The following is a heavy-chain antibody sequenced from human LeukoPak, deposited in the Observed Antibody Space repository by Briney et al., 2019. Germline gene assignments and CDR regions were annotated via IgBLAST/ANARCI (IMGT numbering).Heavy chain of an antibody. V-gene: IGHV1-69*01. J-gene: IGHJ5*02. CDR2: IIPIFGTA. D-gene: IGHD2-2*01. CDR1: GGTFISYA. CDR3: ASCSSTIRRGFDP. Sequence: GSSVKVSCKASGGTFISYAISWVRQAPGQGLEWMGGIIPIFGTANYAQKFQGRVTITADESTSTAYMELSSLRSEDTAVYYCASCSSTIRRGFDPWGQGTLVTVPS.